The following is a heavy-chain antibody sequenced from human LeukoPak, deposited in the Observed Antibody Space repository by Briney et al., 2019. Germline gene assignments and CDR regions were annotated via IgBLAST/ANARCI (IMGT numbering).Heavy chain of an antibody. D-gene: IGHD3-3*01. Sequence: SVKVSCKASGGTFSSYAISWVRQAPGRGLEWMGGIIPIFGTANYAQKFQGRVTITADKSTSTAYMELSSLRSEDTAVYYCARAGEYDFWSGYSIDYWGQGTLVTVSS. V-gene: IGHV1-69*06. CDR1: GGTFSSYA. CDR3: ARAGEYDFWSGYSIDY. CDR2: IIPIFGTA. J-gene: IGHJ4*02.